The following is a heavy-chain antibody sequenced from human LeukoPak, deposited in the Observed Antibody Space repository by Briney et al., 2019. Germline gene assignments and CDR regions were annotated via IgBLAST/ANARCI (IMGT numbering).Heavy chain of an antibody. CDR3: ATTSHYYDSSGSYAFDI. D-gene: IGHD3-22*01. J-gene: IGHJ3*02. V-gene: IGHV1-2*06. Sequence: ASVKVSCKASGYTFTGYYMHWVRQAPGQGLEWMGRINPNSGGTNYAQKFQGRVTMTRDTSISTAYMELSGLRSDDTAVYYCATTSHYYDSSGSYAFDIWGQGTMVTVSS. CDR2: INPNSGGT. CDR1: GYTFTGYY.